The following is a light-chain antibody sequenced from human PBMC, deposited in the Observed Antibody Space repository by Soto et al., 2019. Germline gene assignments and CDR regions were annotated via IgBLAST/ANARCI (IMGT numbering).Light chain of an antibody. Sequence: EIVLTQSPGTLSVSPGERATLSCRASQSVGRNYLAWYQQKPGQAPRLLIYGASSRATGIPDRFSGSASGTDVTLTISRLEPEDFAVYYGQQYAESRLTFGGGTKVETK. CDR3: QQYAESRLT. J-gene: IGKJ4*01. CDR1: QSVGRNY. V-gene: IGKV3-20*01. CDR2: GAS.